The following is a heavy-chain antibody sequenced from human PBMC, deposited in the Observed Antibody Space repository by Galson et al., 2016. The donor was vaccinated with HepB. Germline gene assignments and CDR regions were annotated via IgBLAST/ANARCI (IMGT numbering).Heavy chain of an antibody. CDR1: GFMFYNYG. Sequence: SLRLSCAASGFMFYNYGMHWVRQAPGKGPEWVAVISYDGGEIHYADSVKGRFTISRDNAKNTLYLQMDSLRAEDTAVYYCGSVFEFWGQGALVTVSS. J-gene: IGHJ4*02. V-gene: IGHV3-30*03. CDR2: ISYDGGEI. CDR3: GSVFEF.